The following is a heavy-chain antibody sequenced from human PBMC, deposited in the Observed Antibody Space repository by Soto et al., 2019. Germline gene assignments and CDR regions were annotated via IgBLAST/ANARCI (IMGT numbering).Heavy chain of an antibody. V-gene: IGHV4-39*02. CDR3: AKDTYYYDRSGYYTYDH. CDR2: IYYSGST. Sequence: GWIRQPPGKGLEWIGSIYYSGSTYYNPSLKSRVTISVDNSRNTLDLQMNSLRAEDTAVYYCAKDTYYYDRSGYYTYDHWGQGTLVTVSS. J-gene: IGHJ4*02. D-gene: IGHD3-22*01.